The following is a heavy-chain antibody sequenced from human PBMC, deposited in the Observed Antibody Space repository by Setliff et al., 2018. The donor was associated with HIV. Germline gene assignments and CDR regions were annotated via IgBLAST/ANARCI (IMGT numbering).Heavy chain of an antibody. CDR1: GFTFSPYW. D-gene: IGHD5-18*01. V-gene: IGHV3-74*03. J-gene: IGHJ4*02. CDR3: ASIELAAMVPVDY. Sequence: GGSLRLSCAASGFTFSPYWMHWVRQAPGKGLVWVSRINSDGTSTTYTDSVKGRFTISRDNAKNTLYLQMNSLRAEDTAVYYCASIELAAMVPVDYWGQGTLVTLSS. CDR2: INSDGTST.